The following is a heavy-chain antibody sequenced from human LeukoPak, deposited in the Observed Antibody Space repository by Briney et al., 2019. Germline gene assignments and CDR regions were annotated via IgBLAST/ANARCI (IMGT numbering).Heavy chain of an antibody. CDR2: IYYSKNT. J-gene: IGHJ4*02. Sequence: SETLSLTCTVSGGSISSSSAYCGWIRQPPGKGLEWIGSIYYSKNTYYNPSLKSRVTISADTSKNQFSLTLGSVSATDTAVYYCVSPRGFSYGYFDYWGQGTLVTVSS. V-gene: IGHV4-39*01. D-gene: IGHD5-18*01. CDR1: GGSISSSSAY. CDR3: VSPRGFSYGYFDY.